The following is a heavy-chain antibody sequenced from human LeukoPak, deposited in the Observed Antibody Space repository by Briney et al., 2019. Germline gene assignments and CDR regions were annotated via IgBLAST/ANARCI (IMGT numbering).Heavy chain of an antibody. CDR1: GYTFTSYY. J-gene: IGHJ4*02. CDR2: INPSGGST. CDR3: ASHTSSGWYYFDY. D-gene: IGHD6-19*01. Sequence: ASVKVSCKASGYTFTSYYMHWVRQAPGQGLEWMGIINPSGGSTSYAQKFQGRVTMTRDTSTSTVYMELSSLRSEDTAAYYCASHTSSGWYYFDYWGQGTLVTVSS. V-gene: IGHV1-46*01.